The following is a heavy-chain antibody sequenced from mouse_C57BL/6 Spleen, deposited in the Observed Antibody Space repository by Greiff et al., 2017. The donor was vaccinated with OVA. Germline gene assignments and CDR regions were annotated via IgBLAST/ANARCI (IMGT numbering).Heavy chain of an antibody. CDR1: GYAFSSSW. D-gene: IGHD1-1*01. Sequence: QVQLKQSGPELVKPGASVKISCKASGYAFSSSWMNWVKQSPGKGLEWIGRIYPGDGDTNYNGKFKGKATLTADKSSSTAYMQLSSLTSEDSAVYFCARSGYYGSNPPWFAYWGQGTLVTVSA. CDR3: ARSGYYGSNPPWFAY. J-gene: IGHJ3*01. V-gene: IGHV1-82*01. CDR2: IYPGDGDT.